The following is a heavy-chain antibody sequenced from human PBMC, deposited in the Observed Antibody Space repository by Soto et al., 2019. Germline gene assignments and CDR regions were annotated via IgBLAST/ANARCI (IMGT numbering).Heavy chain of an antibody. J-gene: IGHJ5*02. CDR3: ARDQSSGWHNWFDP. CDR2: ISAYNGNT. Sequence: GASVKVSFKASGYTFTSYGISWVRQAPGQGLEWMGWISAYNGNTNYAQKLQGRVTMTTDTSTSTAYMELRSLRSDDTAVYYCARDQSSGWHNWFDPWGQGTLVTVSS. V-gene: IGHV1-18*04. D-gene: IGHD6-19*01. CDR1: GYTFTSYG.